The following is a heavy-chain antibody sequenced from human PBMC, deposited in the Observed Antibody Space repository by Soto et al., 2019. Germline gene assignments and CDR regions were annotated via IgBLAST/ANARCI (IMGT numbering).Heavy chain of an antibody. CDR3: TRVYDFGVVIIDFNYYYYYMDV. CDR2: IRSKAYGGTT. Sequence: GGSLRLSCTASGFTFGDYAMSWFRQAPGKGLEWVGFIRSKAYGGTTEYAASVKGRFTISRDDSKSIAYLQMNSLKTEDTAVYYCTRVYDFGVVIIDFNYYYYYMDVWGKGTTVTVSS. CDR1: GFTFGDYA. D-gene: IGHD3-3*01. V-gene: IGHV3-49*03. J-gene: IGHJ6*03.